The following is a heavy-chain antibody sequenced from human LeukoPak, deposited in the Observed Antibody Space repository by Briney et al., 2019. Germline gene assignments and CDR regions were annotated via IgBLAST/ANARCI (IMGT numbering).Heavy chain of an antibody. Sequence: SETLSLTCSVSGGSINNYYWSWIRQPPGKGLEWIAYIYETGHTGYNPSLKTRVTISLDTSKNQFSLKLNSVTAADTAVYYCARHFLRGGFDSWGQGTLVAVSS. V-gene: IGHV4-59*08. D-gene: IGHD5-12*01. J-gene: IGHJ4*02. CDR2: IYETGHT. CDR1: GGSINNYY. CDR3: ARHFLRGGFDS.